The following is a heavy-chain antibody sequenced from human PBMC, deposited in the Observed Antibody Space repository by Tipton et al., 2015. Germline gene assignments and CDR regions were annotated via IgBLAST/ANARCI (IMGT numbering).Heavy chain of an antibody. CDR2: IQYSGGT. D-gene: IGHD4-23*01. J-gene: IGHJ5*02. CDR3: ARARGRHGGLSVS. Sequence: LRLSCTVSGGSMNYFYWSWIRQPPGKELQWIGYIQYSGGTNYNPSLESRVSMSVDTSKTQFSLEMRSVTATDTAVYYCARARGRHGGLSVSWGQGTLVTVSS. CDR1: GGSMNYFY. V-gene: IGHV4-59*01.